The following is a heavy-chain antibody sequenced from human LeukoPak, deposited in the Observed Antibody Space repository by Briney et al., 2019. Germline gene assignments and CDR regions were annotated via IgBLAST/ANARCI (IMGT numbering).Heavy chain of an antibody. V-gene: IGHV4-34*01. J-gene: IGHJ4*02. D-gene: IGHD2-2*01. CDR3: ARGWYCSSTSCYGIDY. Sequence: PSETLSLICAVYGGSFSGYYWSWSRQPPGKGLEWIGEINHSGSTNYNPSLKSRVTISVDTSKNQFSLKLSSVTAADTAVYYCARGWYCSSTSCYGIDYWGQGTLVTVSS. CDR1: GGSFSGYY. CDR2: INHSGST.